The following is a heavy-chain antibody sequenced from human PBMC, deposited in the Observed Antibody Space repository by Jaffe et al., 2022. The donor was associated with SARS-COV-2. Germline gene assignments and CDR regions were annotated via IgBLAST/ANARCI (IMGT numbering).Heavy chain of an antibody. CDR2: IYYSGST. D-gene: IGHD2-15*01. Sequence: QVQLQESGPGLVKPSETLSLTCTVSGGSISSYYWSWIRQPPGKGLEWIGYIYYSGSTNYNPSLKSRVTISVDTSKNQFSLKLSSVTAADTAVYYCARESRGGSDYWGQGTLVTVSS. J-gene: IGHJ4*02. CDR1: GGSISSYY. CDR3: ARESRGGSDY. V-gene: IGHV4-59*01.